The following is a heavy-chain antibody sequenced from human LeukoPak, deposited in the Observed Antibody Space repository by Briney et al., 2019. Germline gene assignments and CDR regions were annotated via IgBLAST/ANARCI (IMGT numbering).Heavy chain of an antibody. D-gene: IGHD6-19*01. CDR2: IYYSGST. CDR1: GGSISSYY. V-gene: IGHV4-59*08. CDR3: ARQYSSGSKLGYDY. Sequence: SETLSLTCTVSGGSISSYYWSWIRQPPGKGLEWIGYIYYSGSTNYNPSLKSRVTISVDTSKNQFSLKLSSATAADTAVYYCARQYSSGSKLGYDYWGQGALVTVSS. J-gene: IGHJ4*02.